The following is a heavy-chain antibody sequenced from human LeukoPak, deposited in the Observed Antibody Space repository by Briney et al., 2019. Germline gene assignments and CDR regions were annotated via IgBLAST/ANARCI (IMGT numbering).Heavy chain of an antibody. CDR2: INHSGGT. CDR1: GESFSGYY. Sequence: PSETLSPTCAVYGESFSGYYWSWIRQPPGKGLEWIGEINHSGGTNYNPSLKSRVTISRDTSKSHFSLRLSSVTAADTAVYYCARANYDSSGCRRYYNYYGMDVWGQGTTVTVSS. V-gene: IGHV4-34*01. J-gene: IGHJ6*01. D-gene: IGHD3-22*01. CDR3: ARANYDSSGCRRYYNYYGMDV.